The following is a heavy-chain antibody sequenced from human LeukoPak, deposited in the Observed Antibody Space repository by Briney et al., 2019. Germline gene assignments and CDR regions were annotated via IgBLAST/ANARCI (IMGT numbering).Heavy chain of an antibody. V-gene: IGHV3-74*01. D-gene: IGHD2-8*02. CDR3: TRVLAGRSGLMDV. Sequence: GGSLRLPCAASGFTFSGYWMHWVRQAPGKGLVWVSRISPDGTTTNYADSAEGRFTISRDNAKNTLYLQMNGLRDEDAAVYYCTRVLAGRSGLMDVWGRGTAITVSS. CDR2: ISPDGTTT. CDR1: GFTFSGYW. J-gene: IGHJ6*02.